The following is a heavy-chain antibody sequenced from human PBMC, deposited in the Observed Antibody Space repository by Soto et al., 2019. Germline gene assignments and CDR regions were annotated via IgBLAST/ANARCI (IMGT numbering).Heavy chain of an antibody. Sequence: TSETLSLTCSVSGDAISSSSYYWGLIRQTPGKGLEWIGNIYYRGSTYSNPSLKSRVTISVDTSKNQFSLKLNSVTAADTALYYCARHKILERVFDYWGQGTLVTVSS. J-gene: IGHJ4*02. V-gene: IGHV4-39*01. D-gene: IGHD3-3*01. CDR1: GDAISSSSYY. CDR3: ARHKILERVFDY. CDR2: IYYRGST.